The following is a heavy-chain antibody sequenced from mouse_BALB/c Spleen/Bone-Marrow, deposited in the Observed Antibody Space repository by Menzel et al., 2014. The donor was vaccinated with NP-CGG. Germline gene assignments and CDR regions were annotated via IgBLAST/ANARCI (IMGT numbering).Heavy chain of an antibody. D-gene: IGHD1-2*01. V-gene: IGHV1-62-2*01. CDR1: GYTFTEYT. CDR2: FYPGSGSI. CDR3: ARHEERFITTAAWFAY. J-gene: IGHJ3*01. Sequence: QVQLQQSGAELVKPGASVKLSCKASGYTFTEYTIHWVKQRSGQGLEWIGWFYPGSGSIKYNEKFKDKATLTADKSSSTVYMELSRLTSEDSAVCFCARHEERFITTAAWFAYWGQGTLVTVSA.